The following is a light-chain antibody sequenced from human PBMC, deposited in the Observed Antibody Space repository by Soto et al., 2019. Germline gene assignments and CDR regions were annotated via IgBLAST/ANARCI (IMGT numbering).Light chain of an antibody. Sequence: DIQMTPSPSSVSASVGDRVTITCRASQGISSWLGWYQQKPGKPPKLLIFAASSVESGVPSRFSGSGSGTDFTLTISRLQPEDFATYYCQQANSFPRTFGQGTKLEIK. CDR3: QQANSFPRT. CDR2: AAS. V-gene: IGKV1-12*01. J-gene: IGKJ2*01. CDR1: QGISSW.